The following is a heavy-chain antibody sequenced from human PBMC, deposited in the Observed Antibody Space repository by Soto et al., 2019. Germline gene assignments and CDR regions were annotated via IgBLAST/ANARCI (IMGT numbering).Heavy chain of an antibody. J-gene: IGHJ6*02. V-gene: IGHV4-34*01. CDR2: INHSGST. Sequence: SETLSLTCAVHGGSFSGYDWSWMRQPPGQGLEWIGEINHSGSTNYNPSLKSRVSISVDTSKNQFSLKLSSVTAADTGVYYCARGPCSGGSCYSLGVGYYYSYGMDVWGQGTTVTVS. CDR1: GGSFSGYD. CDR3: ARGPCSGGSCYSLGVGYYYSYGMDV. D-gene: IGHD2-15*01.